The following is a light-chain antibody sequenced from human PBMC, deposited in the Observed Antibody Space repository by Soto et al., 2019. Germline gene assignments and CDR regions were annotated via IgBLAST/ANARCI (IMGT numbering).Light chain of an antibody. Sequence: EIVLAQSPGTLSLSPGERATLSCRASQSVTNSFLAWYQQKPGQAPRLLIYGASRRATGIPDRFTGSGSGTDFTLTISRLEPEDFAVYYCQQYGSSPYTFGLGTKLEIK. CDR1: QSVTNSF. J-gene: IGKJ2*01. CDR3: QQYGSSPYT. CDR2: GAS. V-gene: IGKV3-20*01.